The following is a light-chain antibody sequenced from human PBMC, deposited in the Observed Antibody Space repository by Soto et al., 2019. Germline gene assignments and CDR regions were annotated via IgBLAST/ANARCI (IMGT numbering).Light chain of an antibody. J-gene: IGLJ1*01. CDR1: SSDVGGYNY. V-gene: IGLV2-14*01. CDR2: DVT. CDR3: SSYTSSSTPYV. Sequence: QSVLTQPASVSGSPGQSITISCTGTSSDVGGYNYVSGYQQHPVKAPKLMIYDVTNRPSGVSDRFSGSESGNTASLTISGLQAEDEADYYCSSYTSSSTPYVFGTGTKVTVL.